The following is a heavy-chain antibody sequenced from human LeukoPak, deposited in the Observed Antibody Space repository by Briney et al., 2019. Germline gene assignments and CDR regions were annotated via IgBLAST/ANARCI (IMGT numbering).Heavy chain of an antibody. CDR3: ATAIFGSSGYYLDY. CDR1: GYTLNELS. CDR2: FDPEDGET. V-gene: IGHV1-24*01. Sequence: ASVKVSCKVSGYTLNELSMHWVRQAPGKGLEWMGGFDPEDGETIYAQKFQGRVTMTEDTSTDTAYMELSSLRSEDTAVYYCATAIFGSSGYYLDYWGQGTLVTVSS. D-gene: IGHD3-22*01. J-gene: IGHJ4*02.